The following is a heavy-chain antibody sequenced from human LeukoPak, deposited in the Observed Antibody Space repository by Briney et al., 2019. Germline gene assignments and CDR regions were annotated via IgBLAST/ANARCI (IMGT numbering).Heavy chain of an antibody. J-gene: IGHJ4*02. CDR3: ARELLWFGEWSFYYFDY. CDR1: GGSISSYY. D-gene: IGHD3-10*01. V-gene: IGHV4-4*07. Sequence: KASETLSLTCTVSGGSISSYYWSWIRQPAGKGLEWIGRIYISGSTNYNPSLKSRVTMSVDTSKNQFSLKLSSVTAADTAVYYCARELLWFGEWSFYYFDYWGQGTLVTVSS. CDR2: IYISGST.